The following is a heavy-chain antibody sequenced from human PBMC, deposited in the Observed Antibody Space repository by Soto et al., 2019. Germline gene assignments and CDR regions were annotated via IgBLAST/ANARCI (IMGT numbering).Heavy chain of an antibody. CDR1: GYSFTSYW. J-gene: IGHJ3*02. Sequence: GESLKISCKGSGYSFTSYWISWVRQMPGKGLEWMGRIDPSDSYTNYSPSFQGHVTISADKSISTAYLQWSSLKASDTAMYYCARRTTYYYDDSALDIWGQGKMVTVSS. D-gene: IGHD3-22*01. CDR3: ARRTTYYYDDSALDI. V-gene: IGHV5-10-1*01. CDR2: IDPSDSYT.